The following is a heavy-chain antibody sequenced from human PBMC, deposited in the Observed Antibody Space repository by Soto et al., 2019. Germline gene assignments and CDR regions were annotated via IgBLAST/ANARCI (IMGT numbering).Heavy chain of an antibody. CDR1: GYSFAGYW. D-gene: IGHD3-22*01. Sequence: PGEPLKISCNGSGYSFAGYWITWVRQKPGKVLEWMGRIDPSDSQTYYSPSFRGHVTISATKSITTVFLQWSSLRASDTAMYYCARQIYDSDTGPNFQYYFDSWGQGTPVTVSS. CDR3: ARQIYDSDTGPNFQYYFDS. J-gene: IGHJ4*02. V-gene: IGHV5-10-1*01. CDR2: IDPSDSQT.